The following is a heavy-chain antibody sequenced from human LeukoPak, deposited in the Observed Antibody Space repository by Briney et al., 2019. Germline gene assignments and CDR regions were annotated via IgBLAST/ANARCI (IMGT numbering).Heavy chain of an antibody. D-gene: IGHD5-12*01. Sequence: PGGSLRLSCAASGFTFDDYGMSWVRQAPGKGLVWVSRIDHDGINTYYADSVKGRFTISRDNAKNTLYLRMNSLRADDTAVYYCARDPWTNSDYDGFDYWGQGTLVTVSS. J-gene: IGHJ4*02. CDR2: IDHDGINT. CDR3: ARDPWTNSDYDGFDY. V-gene: IGHV3-20*04. CDR1: GFTFDDYG.